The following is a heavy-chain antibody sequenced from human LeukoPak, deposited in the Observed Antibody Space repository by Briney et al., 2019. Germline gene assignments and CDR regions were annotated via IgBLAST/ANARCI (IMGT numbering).Heavy chain of an antibody. Sequence: GGSLRLSCAASGFTFSSYAMLWVRQAPGKGLEWVAVISYDGSNKYYADSVKGRFTISRDNSKNTLYLQMNSLRAEDTAVYYCAREMRLTYWGQGTLVTVSS. CDR2: ISYDGSNK. CDR1: GFTFSSYA. CDR3: AREMRLTY. V-gene: IGHV3-30-3*01. J-gene: IGHJ4*02. D-gene: IGHD2-21*01.